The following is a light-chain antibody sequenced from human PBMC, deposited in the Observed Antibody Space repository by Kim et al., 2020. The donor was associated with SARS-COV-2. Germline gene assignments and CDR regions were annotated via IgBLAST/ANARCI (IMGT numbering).Light chain of an antibody. Sequence: ELTQPPSASGTPGQRVTISCSGSSSNIGSNYVYWYQQLPGTAPKLLIYRNNQRHSGVPDRFSGSKSGTSASLAISGLRSEDEADYYCAAWDDSLSGPVFGGGTQLTVL. J-gene: IGLJ3*02. CDR3: AAWDDSLSGPV. CDR2: RNN. CDR1: SSNIGSNY. V-gene: IGLV1-47*01.